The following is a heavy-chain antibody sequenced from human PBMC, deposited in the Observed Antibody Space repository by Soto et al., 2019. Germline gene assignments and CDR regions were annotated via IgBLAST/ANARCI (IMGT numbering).Heavy chain of an antibody. D-gene: IGHD2-2*01. Sequence: ASVKVSCKASGYTFTSYGISWVRQAPGQGLEWMGWISAYNGNTNYAQKLQGRVTMTTDTSTSTAYMELRGLRSDDTAVYYCARDDRDIVVVPAAEPVYYYYGMDVWGQGTTVTVSS. V-gene: IGHV1-18*01. CDR2: ISAYNGNT. J-gene: IGHJ6*02. CDR1: GYTFTSYG. CDR3: ARDDRDIVVVPAAEPVYYYYGMDV.